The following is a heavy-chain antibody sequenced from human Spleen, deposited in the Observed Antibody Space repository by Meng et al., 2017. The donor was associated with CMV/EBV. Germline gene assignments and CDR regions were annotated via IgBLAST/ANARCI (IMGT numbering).Heavy chain of an antibody. J-gene: IGHJ6*02. V-gene: IGHV3-11*01. CDR1: GFTFTDYY. D-gene: IGHD6-19*01. CDR2: ISSQSSTI. CDR3: ARGLAVAGYYYYGMDV. Sequence: GGSLRLSCAASGFTFTDYYMSWIRLAPGKGLEWVSYISSQSSTIFYADSVKGRFTISRDNAKNSLYLQMNSLRAEDTALYHCARGLAVAGYYYYGMDVWGQGTTVTVSS.